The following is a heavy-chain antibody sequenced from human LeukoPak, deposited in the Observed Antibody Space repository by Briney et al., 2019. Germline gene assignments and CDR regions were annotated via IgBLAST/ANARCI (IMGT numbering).Heavy chain of an antibody. CDR2: IYYSGST. Sequence: PSQTLSLTCTVSGGSISSGDYYWSWIRQPPGKGLEWIGYIYYSGSTYYNPSLKSRVTISVDTSKNQFSLKLSSVTAADTAVYYCARHTLLEWLLPFDYWGQGTLVTVSS. CDR3: ARHTLLEWLLPFDY. CDR1: GGSISSGDYY. D-gene: IGHD3-3*01. V-gene: IGHV4-30-4*08. J-gene: IGHJ4*02.